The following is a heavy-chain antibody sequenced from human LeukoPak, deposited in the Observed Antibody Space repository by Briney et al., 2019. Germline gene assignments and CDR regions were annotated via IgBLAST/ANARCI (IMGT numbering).Heavy chain of an antibody. CDR1: GFTFGRFW. CDR3: ATKQWLAPPPDS. J-gene: IGHJ4*02. Sequence: GGALRLSCAGSGFTFGRFWMTSVRQAPGKGLESVSRINTDGTVTTYADSVKGRFTVSRDNADNTMFLQMNSVRDEDTAVYYCATKQWLAPPPDSWGQGTPVTVSS. D-gene: IGHD6-19*01. CDR2: INTDGTVT. V-gene: IGHV3-74*01.